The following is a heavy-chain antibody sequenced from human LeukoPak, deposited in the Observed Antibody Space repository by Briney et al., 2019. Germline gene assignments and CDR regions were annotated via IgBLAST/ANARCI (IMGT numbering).Heavy chain of an antibody. D-gene: IGHD3-16*01. CDR3: ARRGGDFHTGIVFDN. CDR2: IYYSGST. Sequence: SETLSLTCTVSGGSISSYYWSWIRQSPGKGLEWIGYIYYSGSTNYNPSLKSRVTISVDASKNQFSLKLSSVTAADTAVYYCARRGGDFHTGIVFDNWGQGTLVTVSS. CDR1: GGSISSYY. J-gene: IGHJ4*02. V-gene: IGHV4-59*12.